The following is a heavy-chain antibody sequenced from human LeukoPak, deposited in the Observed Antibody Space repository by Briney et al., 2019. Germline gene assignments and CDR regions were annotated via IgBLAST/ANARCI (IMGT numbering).Heavy chain of an antibody. CDR3: AKVLVVPAATPSYWYFDL. Sequence: QSGGSLRLSCAASGFTFSSYGIHWVRQAPGKGLEWVSAISGSGGSTYYADSVKGRFTISRDNSKNALYLQMNSLRAEDTAVYYCAKVLVVPAATPSYWYFDLWGRGTLVTVSS. D-gene: IGHD2-2*01. J-gene: IGHJ2*01. CDR1: GFTFSSYG. CDR2: ISGSGGST. V-gene: IGHV3-23*01.